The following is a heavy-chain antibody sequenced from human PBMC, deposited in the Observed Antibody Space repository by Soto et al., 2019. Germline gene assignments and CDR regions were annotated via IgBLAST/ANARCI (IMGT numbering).Heavy chain of an antibody. CDR2: ISSSGSTI. CDR3: ARFDSSGYYDYYYYGMDV. V-gene: IGHV3-11*01. J-gene: IGHJ6*02. D-gene: IGHD3-22*01. CDR1: VFTFIDYY. Sequence: GGSLRLSCAASVFTFIDYYMSWIRQAPGKGLEWVSYISSSGSTIYYADSVKGRFTISRDNAKNSLYLQMNSLRAEDTAVYYCARFDSSGYYDYYYYGMDVWGQGTTVTVSS.